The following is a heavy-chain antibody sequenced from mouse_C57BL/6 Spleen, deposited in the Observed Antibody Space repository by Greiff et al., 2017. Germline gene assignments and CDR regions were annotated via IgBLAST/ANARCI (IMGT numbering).Heavy chain of an antibody. D-gene: IGHD2-2*01. J-gene: IGHJ3*01. CDR2: INPNNGGT. V-gene: IGHV1-22*01. CDR1: GYTFTDYN. Sequence: EVKLQQSGPELVKPGASVKMSCKASGYTFTDYNMHWVKQSHGKSLEWIGYINPNNGGTSSNQKFKGKATLTVNKSSSTAYMDLRSLTSDDSAVYYCALSEVMVTTGVFAYWGQGTLVTVSA. CDR3: ALSEVMVTTGVFAY.